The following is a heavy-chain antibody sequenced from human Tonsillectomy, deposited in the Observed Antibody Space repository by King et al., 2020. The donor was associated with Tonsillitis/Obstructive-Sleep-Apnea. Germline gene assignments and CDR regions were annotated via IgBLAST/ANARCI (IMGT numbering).Heavy chain of an antibody. D-gene: IGHD5-24*01. CDR1: GGSITNYY. CDR2: IYYSGGT. V-gene: IGHV4-59*08. CDR3: ASQVRGDGYNYYYYYGLDV. Sequence: QLQESGPGLVKPSETLSLTCTVSGGSITNYYWIWIRQPPGKGLEWIGHIYYSGGTNYNPSLKSRVTISGDTSKSQFSLTLRSVTAADTAVYYCASQVRGDGYNYYYYYGLDVWGQGTTVTVSS. J-gene: IGHJ6*02.